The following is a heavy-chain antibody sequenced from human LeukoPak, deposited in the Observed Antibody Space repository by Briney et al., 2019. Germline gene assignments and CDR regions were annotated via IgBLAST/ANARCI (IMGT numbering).Heavy chain of an antibody. Sequence: GGSLRLSCPVSGITLSNYGMSWVRQAPGKGLEWVAGLSGSGGGTNYADSVQGRFTISRDNPKNTLYLQMNSLRAEDTAVYFCAKRGVVIRVFLVGFHKEAYYFDSWGQGALVTVSS. V-gene: IGHV3-23*01. CDR2: LSGSGGGT. D-gene: IGHD3-10*01. CDR3: AKRGVVIRVFLVGFHKEAYYFDS. J-gene: IGHJ4*02. CDR1: GITLSNYG.